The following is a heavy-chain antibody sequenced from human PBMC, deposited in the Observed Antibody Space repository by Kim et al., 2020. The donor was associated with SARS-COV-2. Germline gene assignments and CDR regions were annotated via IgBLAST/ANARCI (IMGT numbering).Heavy chain of an antibody. CDR1: GFTFSSYG. CDR3: VKESGSGSYYAWTYYYYGMDV. V-gene: IGHV3-30*18. J-gene: IGHJ6*02. CDR2: ISYDGSNK. D-gene: IGHD3-10*01. Sequence: GGSLRLSCAASGFTFSSYGMHWVRQAPGKGLEWVAAISYDGSNKYYADSVKGRFTISRDNSKNTLYLQMNSLRAEDTAVYYCVKESGSGSYYAWTYYYYGMDVWGQGTTVTVSS.